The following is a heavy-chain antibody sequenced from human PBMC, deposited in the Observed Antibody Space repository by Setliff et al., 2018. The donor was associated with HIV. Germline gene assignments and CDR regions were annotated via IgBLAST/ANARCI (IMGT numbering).Heavy chain of an antibody. CDR2: IYYSGST. Sequence: LSLTCTVSGYSISSGYYWGWIRQPPGKGLEWIGYIYYSGSTNYNPSLKSRVTISVDTSKNQFSLKLNSVTAADTAVYHCARLSSYRSSSYYFDYWGQGALVTVSS. CDR3: ARLSSYRSSSYYFDY. D-gene: IGHD6-6*01. CDR1: GYSISSGYY. J-gene: IGHJ4*02. V-gene: IGHV4-38-2*02.